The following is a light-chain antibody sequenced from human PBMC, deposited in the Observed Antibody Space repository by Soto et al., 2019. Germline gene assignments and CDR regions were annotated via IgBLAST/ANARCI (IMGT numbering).Light chain of an antibody. CDR1: SSNIGAHYD. V-gene: IGLV1-40*01. CDR3: QAYDNSLSVYV. J-gene: IGLJ1*01. Sequence: QAVVTQPPSVSGAPGQRGTISCTGSSSNIGAHYDVHWYQQLPGTAPKLLIYGNSNRPSGVPDRFSGSKSGTSSSLAITGLQAEDEADYYCQAYDNSLSVYVVGTGTKLTVL. CDR2: GNS.